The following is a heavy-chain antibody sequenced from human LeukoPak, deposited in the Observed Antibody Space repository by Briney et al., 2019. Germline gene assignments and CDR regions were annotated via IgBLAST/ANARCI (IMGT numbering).Heavy chain of an antibody. CDR2: ISSSSTYI. J-gene: IGHJ4*02. D-gene: IGHD5-24*01. CDR1: GFTFDSYG. V-gene: IGHV3-21*04. Sequence: GGSLRLSCAASGFTFDSYGMNWVRQAPGKGLEWISSISSSSTYIYYADSVKGRFTFSRDNSKNTVYLQMNNLRVEDTAVYYCARGVEGKRSYFDYWGQGTLVTVSS. CDR3: ARGVEGKRSYFDY.